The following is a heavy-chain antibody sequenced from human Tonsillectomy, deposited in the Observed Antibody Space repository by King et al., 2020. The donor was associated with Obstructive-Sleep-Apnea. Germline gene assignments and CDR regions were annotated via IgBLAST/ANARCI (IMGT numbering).Heavy chain of an antibody. D-gene: IGHD3-22*01. CDR1: GGSISSYY. CDR2: IYYSGST. J-gene: IGHJ4*02. Sequence: VQLQESGPGLVKPSETLSLTCTVSGGSISSYYWSWIRQPPGKGLEGIGYIYYSGSTNYNPSLKSRVTISVDTSKNQFSLKLRSVTAADTAVYYCARHERDDSSGYYYLYYFDYWGQGTLVTVSS. V-gene: IGHV4-59*08. CDR3: ARHERDDSSGYYYLYYFDY.